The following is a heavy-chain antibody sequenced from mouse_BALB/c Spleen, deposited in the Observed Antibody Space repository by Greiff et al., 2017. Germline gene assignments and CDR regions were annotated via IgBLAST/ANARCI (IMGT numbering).Heavy chain of an antibody. CDR1: GFTFSSYY. CDR3: ARQYDRGYFDV. J-gene: IGHJ1*01. V-gene: IGHV5-6-2*01. D-gene: IGHD2-3*01. CDR2: INSNGGST. Sequence: EVMLVESGGGLVKLGGSLKLSCAASGFTFSSYYMSWVRQTPEKRLELVAAINSNGGSTYYPDTVKGRFTISRDNAKNTLYLQMSSLKSEDTALYYCARQYDRGYFDVWGAGTTVTVSS.